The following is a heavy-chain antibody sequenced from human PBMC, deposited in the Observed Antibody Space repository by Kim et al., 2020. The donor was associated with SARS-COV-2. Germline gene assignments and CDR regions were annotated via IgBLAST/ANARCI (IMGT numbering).Heavy chain of an antibody. CDR3: ARDQEYYDILTGYYKEDYFDY. CDR2: INPSGGST. CDR1: GYTFTSYY. J-gene: IGHJ4*02. D-gene: IGHD3-9*01. Sequence: ASVKVSCKASGYTFTSYYMHWVRQAPGQGLEWMGIINPSGGSTSYAQKFQGRVTMTRDTSTSTVYMELSSLRSEDTAVYYCARDQEYYDILTGYYKEDYFDYWGQGTLVTVSS. V-gene: IGHV1-46*01.